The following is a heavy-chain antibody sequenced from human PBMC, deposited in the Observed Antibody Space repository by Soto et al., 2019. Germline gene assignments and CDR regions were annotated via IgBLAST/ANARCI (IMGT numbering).Heavy chain of an antibody. CDR3: ARSQGGSSSLDIYYYYYYGLDV. CDR1: GGTFSSYA. CDR2: IIPIFGTA. J-gene: IGHJ6*02. D-gene: IGHD2-15*01. V-gene: IGHV1-69*01. Sequence: QVQLVQSGAEVKKPGSSVKVSCKAPGGTFSSYAISWVRQAPGQGFEWMGGIIPIFGTAKYAQKFQGRVTITADESTSTGYMELSSPRSEDTAVYYCARSQGGSSSLDIYYYYYYGLDVWGQGTTVTVSS.